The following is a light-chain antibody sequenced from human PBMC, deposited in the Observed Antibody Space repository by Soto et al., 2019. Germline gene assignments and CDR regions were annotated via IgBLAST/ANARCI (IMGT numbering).Light chain of an antibody. J-gene: IGLJ2*01. CDR2: GNS. Sequence: QSVLTQPPSVSGAPGQRVTISCTGSSSNIGAGYDVHWYQQLPGTAPKLLISGNSNRPSGVPDRFSGSKSGTSASLAITGLQAEDEADYYCQSYESSLSGGVVFGGGTKLTVL. CDR3: QSYESSLSGGVV. CDR1: SSNIGAGYD. V-gene: IGLV1-40*01.